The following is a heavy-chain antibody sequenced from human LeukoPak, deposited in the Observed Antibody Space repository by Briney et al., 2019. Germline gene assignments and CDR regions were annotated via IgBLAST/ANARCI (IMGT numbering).Heavy chain of an antibody. Sequence: SETLSLTCTVSGGSISSSSYYWGWIRQPPGKGLEWIGSIYYSGSTYYNPSLKSRVTISVDTSKNQFSLKLSSVTAADTAVYYCARDGGKGWFDPWGQGTLDTVSS. CDR3: ARDGGKGWFDP. CDR1: GGSISSSSYY. CDR2: IYYSGST. D-gene: IGHD4-23*01. V-gene: IGHV4-39*07. J-gene: IGHJ5*02.